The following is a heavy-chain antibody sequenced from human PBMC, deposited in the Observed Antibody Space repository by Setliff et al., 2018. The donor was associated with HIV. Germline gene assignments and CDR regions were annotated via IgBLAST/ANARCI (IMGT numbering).Heavy chain of an antibody. D-gene: IGHD2-15*01. Sequence: SVKVSCKASGGPFSSYSITRVRQAPGQGLEWMGGIIPIFNTANYAQKFQGRVTITADESTSTAYMELSSLGSEDTAVYYCARGSGGYCSGGSCYFGFGLALWGQGTTVTVSS. CDR1: GGPFSSYS. V-gene: IGHV1-69*13. CDR3: ARGSGGYCSGGSCYFGFGLAL. CDR2: IIPIFNTA. J-gene: IGHJ6*02.